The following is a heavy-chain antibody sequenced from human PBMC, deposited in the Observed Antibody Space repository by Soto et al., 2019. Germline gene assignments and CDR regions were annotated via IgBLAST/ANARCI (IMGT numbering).Heavy chain of an antibody. CDR3: ATRPYCTNGVCFSY. Sequence: PGGSLRLSCAASGFTFSSYAMSWVRQAPGKGLEWVSAISGSGGSTYYADSVKGRFTISRDNSKNTLYLQMNSLRAEDTAVYYCATRPYCTNGVCFSYWGQGTMVTVSS. J-gene: IGHJ4*02. CDR2: ISGSGGST. D-gene: IGHD2-8*01. CDR1: GFTFSSYA. V-gene: IGHV3-23*01.